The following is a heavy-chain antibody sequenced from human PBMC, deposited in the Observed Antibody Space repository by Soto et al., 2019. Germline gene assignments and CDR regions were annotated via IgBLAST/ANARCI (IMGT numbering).Heavy chain of an antibody. CDR1: GASISYGNYA. V-gene: IGHV4-30-2*01. D-gene: IGHD1-26*01. J-gene: IGHJ4*02. CDR2: INHLETT. Sequence: QLQLHESGSGLVKPSQTLSLTCTVSGASISYGNYAWSWIRQTPGKGLEWIGYINHLETTFYNPSFESRLTLSIDRAKNQFSLLLNSMSAAERAVYFCARGGGSDSFDYWGQGILVTVSS. CDR3: ARGGGSDSFDY.